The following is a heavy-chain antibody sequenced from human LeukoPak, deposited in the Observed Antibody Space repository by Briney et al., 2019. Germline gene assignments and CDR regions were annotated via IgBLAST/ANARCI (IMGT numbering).Heavy chain of an antibody. D-gene: IGHD4-17*01. Sequence: DPSETLSLTCVVSGDSVSSTNYYWGWIRQPPGKGLEWIGTTHYSGNTYYNPSLKSRVTISLDTSKNQFSLRLNSVTAADTAVYYCAREGAYRTYGDYSPFDFWGQGTLVTVSS. CDR1: GDSVSSTNYY. CDR3: AREGAYRTYGDYSPFDF. J-gene: IGHJ5*01. V-gene: IGHV4-39*07. CDR2: THYSGNT.